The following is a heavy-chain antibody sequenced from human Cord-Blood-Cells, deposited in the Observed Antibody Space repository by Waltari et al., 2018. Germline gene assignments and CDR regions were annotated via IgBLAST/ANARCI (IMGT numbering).Heavy chain of an antibody. CDR1: GFTVSSTY. Sequence: EVQLVETGGGLIQPGGSLRLSCAASGFTVSSTYMRWVRQAPGKGLEWVSVIYSGGSTYYADSVKGRFTISRDNSKNTLYLQMNSLRAEDTAVYYCARDPTGYDAFDIWGQGTMVTVFS. J-gene: IGHJ3*02. V-gene: IGHV3-53*02. CDR2: IYSGGST. CDR3: ARDPTGYDAFDI. D-gene: IGHD3-9*01.